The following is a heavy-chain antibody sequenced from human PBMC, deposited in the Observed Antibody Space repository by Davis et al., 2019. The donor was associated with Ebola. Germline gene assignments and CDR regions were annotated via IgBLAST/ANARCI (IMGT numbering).Heavy chain of an antibody. CDR1: GGSISTTNW. Sequence: PSETLSLTCAVSGGSISTTNWWRWVRQPPGKGLEWIGEIYHSGSTIYNPSVKSRVTMSVDTSKNQFSLGLRSVTAADTAVYYCASQSLGYCSSTSCGPQFDRWGQGTLVTVSS. V-gene: IGHV4-4*02. CDR3: ASQSLGYCSSTSCGPQFDR. J-gene: IGHJ5*02. CDR2: IYHSGST. D-gene: IGHD2-2*01.